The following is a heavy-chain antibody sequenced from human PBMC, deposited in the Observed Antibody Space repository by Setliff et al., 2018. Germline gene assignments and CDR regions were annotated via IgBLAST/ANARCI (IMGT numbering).Heavy chain of an antibody. V-gene: IGHV1-69*05. CDR2: TIPIFGTT. J-gene: IGHJ6*03. CDR3: VREGVDSRSSTDYYYYMDV. CDR1: GGTFSSYG. D-gene: IGHD3-22*01. Sequence: SVKVSCKASGGTFSSYGISWVRQAPGQGLEWMGGTIPIFGTTDYAQKFQGRVTIITDESTSTAFMQLSSLRSEDTAVYYCVREGVDSRSSTDYYYYMDVWGTGTTVTVSS.